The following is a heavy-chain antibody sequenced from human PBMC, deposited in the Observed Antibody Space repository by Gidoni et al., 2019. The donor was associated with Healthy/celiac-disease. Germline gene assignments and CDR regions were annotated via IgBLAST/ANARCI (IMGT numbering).Heavy chain of an antibody. CDR3: TRDNAAVAAFDY. J-gene: IGHJ4*02. Sequence: VRQAPGQGLEWMGGIIPIFGTANYAQKFQGRVTITADESTSTAYMELSSLRSEDTAVYYCTRDNAAVAAFDYWGQGTLVTVSS. V-gene: IGHV1-69*01. CDR2: IIPIFGTA. D-gene: IGHD6-19*01.